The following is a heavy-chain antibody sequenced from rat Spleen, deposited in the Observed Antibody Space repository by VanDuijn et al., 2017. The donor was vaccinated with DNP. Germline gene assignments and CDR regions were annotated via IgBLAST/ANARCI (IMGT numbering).Heavy chain of an antibody. CDR2: ISTSGGST. V-gene: IGHV5-25*01. D-gene: IGHD1-1*01. Sequence: EVQLVESGGGLVQPGRSMTLSCAASGFTFNNYYMAWVRQAPKKGLEWVATISTSGGSTFYRHSVKGRFTISRDNAESTLYLQMDSLRSEATATYYCARGVYYYSATYWFFDFWGPGTMVTVSS. CDR1: GFTFNNYY. CDR3: ARGVYYYSATYWFFDF. J-gene: IGHJ1*01.